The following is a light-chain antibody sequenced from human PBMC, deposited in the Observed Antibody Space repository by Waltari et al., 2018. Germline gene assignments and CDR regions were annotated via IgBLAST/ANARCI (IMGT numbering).Light chain of an antibody. CDR1: KSLLHSSGDNY. J-gene: IGKJ1*01. CDR3: MPDLAILWT. V-gene: IGKV2-28*01. Sequence: DAVVTQSPLSLPVTPGGPASISSRSSKSLLHSSGDNYLYLYLLKPGQSPQLLIYLGSKPAYGVPDRFSGIGSGTDSALNSSRVEADDAGVYYCMPDLAILWTSGHGTKVAIK. CDR2: LGS.